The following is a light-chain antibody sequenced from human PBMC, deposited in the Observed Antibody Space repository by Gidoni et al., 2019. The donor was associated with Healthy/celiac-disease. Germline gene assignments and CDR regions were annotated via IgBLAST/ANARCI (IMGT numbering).Light chain of an antibody. Sequence: AIRMTWSPSSFSASTGDRVTIPCRASQGISSYSAWYQQKPGKAPKLLIYAASTLQSGVPSRFSGSGSATDFTLTISCLQSEDFATYYCQQYYSYPCSFGQGTKLEIK. J-gene: IGKJ2*04. V-gene: IGKV1-8*01. CDR2: AAS. CDR1: QGISSY. CDR3: QQYYSYPCS.